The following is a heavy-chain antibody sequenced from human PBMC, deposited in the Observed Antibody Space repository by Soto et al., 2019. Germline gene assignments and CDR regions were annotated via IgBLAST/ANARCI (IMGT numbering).Heavy chain of an antibody. CDR3: ARDNYVGFYYMDV. D-gene: IGHD4-4*01. CDR1: GFTFSSYG. V-gene: IGHV3-33*01. Sequence: PGGSLRLSCAASGFTFSSYGMHWVRQAPGKGLEWVAVILYDGSNKYYADSVKGRFTISRDNSKNTLYLQMNSLRAEDTAVYYCARDNYVGFYYMDVWGKGTTVTVSS. CDR2: ILYDGSNK. J-gene: IGHJ6*03.